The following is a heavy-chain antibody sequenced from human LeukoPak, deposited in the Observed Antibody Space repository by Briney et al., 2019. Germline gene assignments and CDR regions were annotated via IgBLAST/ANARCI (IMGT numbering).Heavy chain of an antibody. CDR2: INSDGGST. D-gene: IGHD2-2*01. Sequence: PGGSLRLSCTTSGFTFSSYWTHWVRQVPGKGLVWVSRINSDGGSTDYADSVKGRFTISRDNAKNTLYLQMNSVRAEDTAVYYCAKDGKFCVTSGCFAQADYWGQGTLVTVSS. V-gene: IGHV3-74*01. CDR3: AKDGKFCVTSGCFAQADY. J-gene: IGHJ4*02. CDR1: GFTFSSYW.